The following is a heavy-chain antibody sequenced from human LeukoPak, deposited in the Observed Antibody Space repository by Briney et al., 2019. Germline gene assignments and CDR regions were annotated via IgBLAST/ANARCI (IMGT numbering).Heavy chain of an antibody. D-gene: IGHD3-10*01. CDR3: ARGRMVRGVIALRYFDY. CDR1: GGSFSGYY. Sequence: KPSETLSLTCAVYGGSFSGYYWSWLRQPPGKGLECIGEINHSGSTNYNPSLKSRVTISVDTSKNQFSLKLSSVTAADTAVYYCARGRMVRGVIALRYFDYWGQGTLVTVSS. CDR2: INHSGST. J-gene: IGHJ4*02. V-gene: IGHV4-34*01.